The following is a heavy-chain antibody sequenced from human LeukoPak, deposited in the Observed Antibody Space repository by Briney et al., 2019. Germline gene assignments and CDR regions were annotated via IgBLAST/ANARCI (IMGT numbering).Heavy chain of an antibody. CDR3: ARQGIVGGSRAFDL. V-gene: IGHV3-23*01. CDR1: GFTFSSSA. CDR2: ISASGGST. Sequence: GGSLRLSCAASGFTFSSSAMSWVRQVPGKGLEWVSGISASGGSTSYADSVRGRFTISRDNSKNTLYVQMNSLRDEDTAVYYCARQGIVGGSRAFDLWGQGTMVTVSS. D-gene: IGHD1-26*01. J-gene: IGHJ3*01.